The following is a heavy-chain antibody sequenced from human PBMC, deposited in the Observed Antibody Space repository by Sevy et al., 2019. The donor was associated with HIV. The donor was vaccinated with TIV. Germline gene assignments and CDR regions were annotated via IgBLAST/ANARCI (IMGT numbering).Heavy chain of an antibody. D-gene: IGHD3-16*01. CDR1: GGSVSSGTYY. CDR3: ARVPRGQLWYSGSLGGYYYHMDV. J-gene: IGHJ6*03. CDR2: IYETGST. V-gene: IGHV4-61*01. Sequence: SDTLSLSCSVSGGSVSSGTYYWSWIRQPPGKGLEWIGHIYETGSTNYKLSLQSRVTISVDTSTNQFSLRLRSVTAADTAVYYCARVPRGQLWYSGSLGGYYYHMDVWGKGTTVTVSS.